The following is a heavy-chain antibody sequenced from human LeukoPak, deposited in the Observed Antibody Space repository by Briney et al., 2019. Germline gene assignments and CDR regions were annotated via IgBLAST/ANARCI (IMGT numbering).Heavy chain of an antibody. CDR1: GFTFSSYG. CDR2: ISYDGSNK. Sequence: GGSLRLSCAASGFTFSSYGMHWVRQAPSKGLEWVAVISYDGSNKYYADSVKGRFTISRDNSKNTLYLQMNSLRAEDTAVYYCAKELLWFGDSHTLDYWGQGTLVTVSS. V-gene: IGHV3-30*18. D-gene: IGHD3-10*01. CDR3: AKELLWFGDSHTLDY. J-gene: IGHJ4*02.